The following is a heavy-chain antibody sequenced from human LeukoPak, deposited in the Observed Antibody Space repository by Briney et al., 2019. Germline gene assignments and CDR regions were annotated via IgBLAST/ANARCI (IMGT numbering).Heavy chain of an antibody. CDR2: ISGSGGST. CDR1: GFTFSSYA. J-gene: IGHJ4*02. D-gene: IGHD5-18*01. Sequence: GALRLSCAASGFTFSSYAMGWVRQAPGKGLEWVSAISGSGGSTHYADSVKGRFTISRDNSKNTLYLQMNSLRAEDTAVYYCAKDFRYSYGTFDYWGQGTLVTVSS. V-gene: IGHV3-23*01. CDR3: AKDFRYSYGTFDY.